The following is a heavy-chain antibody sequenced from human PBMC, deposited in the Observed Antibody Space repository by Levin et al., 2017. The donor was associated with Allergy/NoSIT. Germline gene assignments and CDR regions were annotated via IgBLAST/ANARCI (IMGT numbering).Heavy chain of an antibody. CDR3: ATWRSSWYRTDFFGH. V-gene: IGHV3-21*06. J-gene: IGHJ5*02. Sequence: GGSLRLSCEGSDFSFSTYTMNWVRQTPGRGLEWVSSISTSRGYAYYADSVQGRFTISRDNAKNSLYLQMNSLRAEDTAVYYCATWRSSWYRTDFFGHWGHGTRVTVSS. D-gene: IGHD6-13*01. CDR1: DFSFSTYT. CDR2: ISTSRGYA.